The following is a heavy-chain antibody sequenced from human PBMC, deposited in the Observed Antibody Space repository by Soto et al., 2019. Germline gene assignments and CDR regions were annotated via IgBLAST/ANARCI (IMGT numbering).Heavy chain of an antibody. V-gene: IGHV4-4*02. CDR1: SGSISSSNW. J-gene: IGHJ4*02. CDR2: IYHSGST. Sequence: QVQLQESGPGLVKPSGTLSLTCAVSSGSISSSNWWSWVRQPPGKGLEWIGEIYHSGSTNYNPSLKSRVTISVDKSKNQCPLKLSSVTAADTAVYYCARKGARSSWGFDYWGQGTLVTVSS. D-gene: IGHD6-13*01. CDR3: ARKGARSSWGFDY.